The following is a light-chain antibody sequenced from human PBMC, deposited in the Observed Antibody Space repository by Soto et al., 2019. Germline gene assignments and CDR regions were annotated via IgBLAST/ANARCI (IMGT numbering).Light chain of an antibody. CDR1: QSISSY. CDR3: QQTYNTPLT. V-gene: IGKV1-39*01. Sequence: DIEMTQTPPALSGSTGDRITITCRASQSISSYLNWYQQKVGKAPKLLIYASTNLVGGVPARFNGRGAGTDFTLTISRLQPEDSATYYCQQTYNTPLTFGQGTRLEI. J-gene: IGKJ5*01. CDR2: AST.